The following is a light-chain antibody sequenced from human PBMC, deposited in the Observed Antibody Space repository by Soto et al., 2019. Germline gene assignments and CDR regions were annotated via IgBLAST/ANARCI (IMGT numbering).Light chain of an antibody. CDR2: LEDNGSY. CDR1: SGHITSI. V-gene: IGLV4-60*02. CDR3: ETWDTDTRV. Sequence: QLVLTQSSSASASLGSSGKLTCSLSSGHITSIIAWHQQQPGKAPRYLMKLEDNGSYNKGSGVPDRFSGSSSGADRYLTISNLQFEDEADYYCETWDTDTRVVGPGTKLTVL. J-gene: IGLJ1*01.